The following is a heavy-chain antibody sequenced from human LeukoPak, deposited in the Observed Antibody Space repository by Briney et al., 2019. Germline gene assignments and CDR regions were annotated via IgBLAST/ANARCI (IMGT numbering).Heavy chain of an antibody. D-gene: IGHD3-16*01. CDR2: INWNGGST. CDR3: ARGLGGGLRYYFDY. Sequence: GGPLRLSCAASGFTFDDYGMSWVRQAPGKGLEWVSGINWNGGSTGYADSVKGRFTISRDNAKNSLYLQVNSLRAEDTALYYCARGLGGGLRYYFDYWGQGTLVTVSS. J-gene: IGHJ4*02. CDR1: GFTFDDYG. V-gene: IGHV3-20*04.